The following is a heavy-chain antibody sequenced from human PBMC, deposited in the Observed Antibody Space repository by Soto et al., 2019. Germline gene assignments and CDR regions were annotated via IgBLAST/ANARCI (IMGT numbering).Heavy chain of an antibody. CDR1: GFTFSDYY. D-gene: IGHD3-3*01. CDR2: ISSSGSTI. V-gene: IGHV3-11*01. CDR3: ARDQTFRSPEGAFDI. Sequence: GGSLRLSCAASGFTFSDYYMSWIRRAPGKGLEWVSYISSSGSTIYYADSVKGRFTISRDNAKNSLYLQMNSLRAEDTAVYYCARDQTFRSPEGAFDIWGQGTMVTVSS. J-gene: IGHJ3*02.